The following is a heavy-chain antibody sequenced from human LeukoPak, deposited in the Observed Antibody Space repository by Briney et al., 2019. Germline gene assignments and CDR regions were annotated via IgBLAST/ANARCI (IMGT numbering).Heavy chain of an antibody. CDR1: GFTVSSNY. CDR2: IYSGGST. V-gene: IGHV3-66*01. CDR3: AREYSSSWDPQFAFDI. D-gene: IGHD6-13*01. Sequence: PGGSLRLSCAASGFTVSSNYMSWVRQAPGKGLEWVSVIYSGGSTYYADSVKGRFTISRDNSKNTLYLQMNSLRAEDTAVYYCAREYSSSWDPQFAFDIWGQGTMVTVSS. J-gene: IGHJ3*02.